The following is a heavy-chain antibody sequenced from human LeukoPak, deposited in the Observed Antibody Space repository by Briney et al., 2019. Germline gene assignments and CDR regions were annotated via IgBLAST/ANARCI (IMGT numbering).Heavy chain of an antibody. D-gene: IGHD1-26*01. J-gene: IGHJ4*02. Sequence: ASVKVSCKASGGTFSSHAISWVRQAPGQGLEWMGRIIPILGTANYAQKFQGGVTITTDESTSTAYMELSSLRSEDTAVYYCARDPAAYSGSYYFYYWGQGTLVTVSS. CDR2: IIPILGTA. V-gene: IGHV1-69*11. CDR3: ARDPAAYSGSYYFYY. CDR1: GGTFSSHA.